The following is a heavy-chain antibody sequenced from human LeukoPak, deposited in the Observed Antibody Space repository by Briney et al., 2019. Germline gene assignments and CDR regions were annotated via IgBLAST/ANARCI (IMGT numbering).Heavy chain of an antibody. Sequence: EGSLRLSCEVSGFTFSIFYMSWIRQAPGKGLEWIAYIGLNGYPLDYSDSVKGRFTISRDNAKNSLYLDMHSLRAEDTAVYYCARKDFSSGSFTYWGQGTLVTVSS. V-gene: IGHV3-11*04. D-gene: IGHD3-22*01. CDR2: IGLNGYPL. CDR3: ARKDFSSGSFTY. J-gene: IGHJ4*02. CDR1: GFTFSIFY.